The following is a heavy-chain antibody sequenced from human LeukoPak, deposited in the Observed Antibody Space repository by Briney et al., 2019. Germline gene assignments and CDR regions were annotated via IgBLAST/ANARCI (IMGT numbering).Heavy chain of an antibody. V-gene: IGHV3-21*01. CDR1: GFTFSGYT. CDR3: ARSGDYGDYGSFDY. J-gene: IGHJ4*02. D-gene: IGHD4-17*01. CDR2: IRSSSTYK. Sequence: MAGGSLRLSCAASGFTFSGYTMNWVRQAPGKGLEWVSSIRSSSTYKYYADSVKGRFIISRDNAKNSLYLQMSSLRPDDTAVYYCARSGDYGDYGSFDYWGQGTLVTVSS.